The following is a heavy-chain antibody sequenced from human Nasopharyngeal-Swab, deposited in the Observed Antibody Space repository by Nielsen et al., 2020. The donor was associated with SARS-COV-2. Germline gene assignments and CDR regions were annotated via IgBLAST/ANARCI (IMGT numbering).Heavy chain of an antibody. CDR3: AREGQEPPMTTVTPYFDY. Sequence: WVRQAPGQALEWVGRIIPIGGFTNHAQKFQGRVTITADKSTSTADMDLTTLRSEDRTVYYCAREGQEPPMTTVTPYFDYWGQGTLVTVSS. CDR2: IIPIGGFT. V-gene: IGHV1-69*04. J-gene: IGHJ4*02. D-gene: IGHD4-11*01.